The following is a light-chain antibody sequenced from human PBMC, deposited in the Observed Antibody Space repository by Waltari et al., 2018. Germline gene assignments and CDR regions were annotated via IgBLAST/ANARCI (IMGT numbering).Light chain of an antibody. V-gene: IGKV1-9*01. CDR2: SAS. CDR1: QGISSY. CDR3: QQLSSQPLT. Sequence: DIQLTQSPSFLSASVGDRVTITCRASQGISSYVAWYQQNPGKAPRLLIDSASTLQSGVPSRFSGSGSGTEFTLTISSLQPEDFASYYCQQLSSQPLTFGGGTKVEI. J-gene: IGKJ4*01.